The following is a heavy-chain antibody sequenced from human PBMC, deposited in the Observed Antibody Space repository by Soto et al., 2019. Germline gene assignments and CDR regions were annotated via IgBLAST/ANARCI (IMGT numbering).Heavy chain of an antibody. CDR3: ARLGYSSGWYRDYYYYYGMDV. D-gene: IGHD6-19*01. CDR1: GGSFSGYY. J-gene: IGHJ6*02. CDR2: INHSGST. Sequence: SETLSLTCAVYGGSFSGYYWSWIRQPPGRGLEWIGEINHSGSTNYNPSLKSRVTISVDTSKNQFSLKLSSVTAADTAVYYCARLGYSSGWYRDYYYYYGMDVWVQGTTVTSP. V-gene: IGHV4-34*01.